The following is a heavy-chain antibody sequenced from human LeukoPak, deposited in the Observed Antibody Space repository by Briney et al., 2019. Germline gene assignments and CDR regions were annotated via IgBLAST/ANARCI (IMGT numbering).Heavy chain of an antibody. V-gene: IGHV3-21*01. CDR2: ISSSSSYI. CDR1: GFTFSSYS. J-gene: IGHJ6*03. CDR3: ARDYSEYYYYYYMDV. D-gene: IGHD2-15*01. Sequence: GGSLRLSCAASGFTFSSYSMNWVRQAPGKGLEWVSSISSSSSYIYYADSVKGRFTISRDNAKNSLYLPMNSLRAEDTAVYYCARDYSEYYYYYYMDVWGKGTTVTVSS.